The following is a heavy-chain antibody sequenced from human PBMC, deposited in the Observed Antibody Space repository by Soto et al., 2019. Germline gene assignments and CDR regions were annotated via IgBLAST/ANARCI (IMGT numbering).Heavy chain of an antibody. CDR2: IGTAGDT. J-gene: IGHJ3*02. CDR1: GFTFSSYD. D-gene: IGHD6-19*01. CDR3: ARDWGAAVAGIRGAFDI. Sequence: EVQLVESGGGLVQPGGSLRLSCAASGFTFSSYDMHWVRQATGKGLEWVSAIGTAGDTYYPGSVKGRFTISRENAKNSLYLQMNSLRAEDTAVYYCARDWGAAVAGIRGAFDIWGQGTMVTVSS. V-gene: IGHV3-13*01.